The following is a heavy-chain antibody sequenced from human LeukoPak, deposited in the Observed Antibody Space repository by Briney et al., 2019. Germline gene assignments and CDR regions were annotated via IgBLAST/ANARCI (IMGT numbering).Heavy chain of an antibody. CDR1: GGTFSSYA. Sequence: GASVKVFCEASGGTFSSYAISWVRQAPGQGLEWMGGLIPIFGTAIYAQNFQGRVTITADESTSTAYMELSSLRSEDTAVYYCARDSRRDGYNNYYYMDVWGKGTTVTVSS. CDR3: ARDSRRDGYNNYYYMDV. D-gene: IGHD5-24*01. J-gene: IGHJ6*03. V-gene: IGHV1-69*13. CDR2: LIPIFGTA.